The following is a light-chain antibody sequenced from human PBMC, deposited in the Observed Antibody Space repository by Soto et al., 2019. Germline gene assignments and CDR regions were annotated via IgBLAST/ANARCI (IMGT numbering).Light chain of an antibody. J-gene: IGKJ4*01. V-gene: IGKV1-17*01. CDR2: EAS. CDR3: LQHNDYPRT. CDR1: QGINND. Sequence: DIQMTQSPSSLSASVGDRVTISCRASQGINNDLGWYQQKPGKAPKRLIYEASTLQSGVPSMFSGSGSGTEFTLTISSLQPEDFATYYCLQHNDYPRTFGGGTQVAIK.